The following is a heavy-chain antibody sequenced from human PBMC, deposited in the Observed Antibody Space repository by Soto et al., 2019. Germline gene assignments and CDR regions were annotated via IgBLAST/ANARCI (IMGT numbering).Heavy chain of an antibody. Sequence: QVQLQESGPGLVKPSETLSLTCSVSGGSISRYYCSWVRQPPGKGPEWIGHMHYSGNTRYNPSLKSRATVSLDTSKNQFSLKLSSVTAADTAVYSCATSTGWPGFDFWGQGTLATVSS. D-gene: IGHD2-8*02. CDR1: GGSISRYY. V-gene: IGHV4-59*08. CDR2: MHYSGNT. CDR3: ATSTGWPGFDF. J-gene: IGHJ4*02.